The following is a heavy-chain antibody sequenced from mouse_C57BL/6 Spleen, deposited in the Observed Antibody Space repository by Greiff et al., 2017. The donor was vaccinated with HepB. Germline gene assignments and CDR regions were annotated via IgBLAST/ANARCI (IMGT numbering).Heavy chain of an antibody. CDR1: GFTFSDYG. Sequence: EVQLVESGGGLVKPGGSLKLSCAASGFTFSDYGMHWVRQAPEKGLEWVAYISSGSSTIYYADTVKGRFTIARDNAKNTLFLQMTSLRSEDTAMYYCASRPRDPGYAMDYWGQGTSVTVSS. V-gene: IGHV5-17*01. CDR3: ASRPRDPGYAMDY. CDR2: ISSGSSTI. J-gene: IGHJ4*01.